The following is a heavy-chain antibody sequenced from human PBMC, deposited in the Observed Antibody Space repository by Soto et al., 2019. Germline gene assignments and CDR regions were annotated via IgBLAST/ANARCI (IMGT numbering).Heavy chain of an antibody. CDR1: GGTFSSYA. D-gene: IGHD3-10*01. Sequence: SVKVSCKASGGTFSSYAISWVRQAPGQGLEWMGGIIPIFCTANYAQKFQGRVTITADESTSTAYMELSRLRSEDTAVYYCAREGRRWLGFDYWGQGTLVTVSS. V-gene: IGHV1-69*13. CDR2: IIPIFCTA. J-gene: IGHJ4*02. CDR3: AREGRRWLGFDY.